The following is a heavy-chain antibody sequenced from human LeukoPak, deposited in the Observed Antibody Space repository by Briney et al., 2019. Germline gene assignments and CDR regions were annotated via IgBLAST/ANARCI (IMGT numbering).Heavy chain of an antibody. CDR2: IHPVDSAT. Sequence: GESLKISCKGSGYNFHNYWIGWVRQRPGKGLEWIGNIHPVDSATTYSPSFQGQVTISADKSITTAYLKWSSLRASDTAMYYCATWGSGHWFGYWGQGSLVTVSS. D-gene: IGHD2-21*02. J-gene: IGHJ4*02. CDR3: ATWGSGHWFGY. CDR1: GYNFHNYW. V-gene: IGHV5-51*01.